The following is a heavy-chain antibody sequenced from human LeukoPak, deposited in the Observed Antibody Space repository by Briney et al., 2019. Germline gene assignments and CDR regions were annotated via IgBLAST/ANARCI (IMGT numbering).Heavy chain of an antibody. CDR2: IYYSGST. D-gene: IGHD4-17*01. V-gene: IGHV4-39*01. CDR1: GGSISSSSYY. Sequence: SETLSLTCTVSGGSISSSSYYWGWIRQPPGKGLEWIGSIYYSGSTYYNPSLKSRVTISVDTSKNQFSLKLSSVTAADTAVYYCARHPTFPVTNYLYYFDYWGQGTLVTVSS. CDR3: ARHPTFPVTNYLYYFDY. J-gene: IGHJ4*02.